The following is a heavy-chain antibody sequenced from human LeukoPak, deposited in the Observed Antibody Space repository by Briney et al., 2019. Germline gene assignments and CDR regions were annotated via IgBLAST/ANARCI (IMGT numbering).Heavy chain of an antibody. J-gene: IGHJ6*03. CDR3: ARVNGIRNYVAHYYMDV. D-gene: IGHD1-7*01. CDR2: IIPIFGTA. CDR1: GGTFSNYA. Sequence: GSSVKVCCKASGGTFSNYAISWVRQAPGQGLEWMGGIIPIFGTANYAQKFQGRVTITTDESTSTAYMELSSLRSEDTAVYYCARVNGIRNYVAHYYMDVWGKGTTVTVSS. V-gene: IGHV1-69*05.